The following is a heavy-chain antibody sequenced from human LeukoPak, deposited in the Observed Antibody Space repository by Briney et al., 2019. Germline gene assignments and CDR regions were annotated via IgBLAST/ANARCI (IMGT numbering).Heavy chain of an antibody. V-gene: IGHV3-48*01. CDR2: VSSGSSTI. J-gene: IGHJ4*02. D-gene: IGHD3-9*01. CDR3: ARMSTGYYDDY. CDR1: GFTFSSYG. Sequence: PGGSLRLSCVASGFTFSSYGMNWDRQAPGKGLEWVSYVSSGSSTIFYADSVKGRFTISRDDAKSSFYLQMNSLRVEDTALYYCARMSTGYYDDYWGQGTRVTVSS.